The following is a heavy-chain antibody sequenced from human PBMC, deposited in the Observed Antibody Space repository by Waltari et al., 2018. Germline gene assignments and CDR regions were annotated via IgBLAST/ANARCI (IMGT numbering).Heavy chain of an antibody. V-gene: IGHV4-34*01. J-gene: IGHJ4*02. Sequence: QVQLQQWGAGLLKPSETLSLTCAVYGGSFSGYYWSWIRQPPGKGLEWIGEIHHSVSTNYNPSLKSRVTISVDTSKNQFSLKLVSVTAADTAVYYCARSALGYFDYWGQGTLVTVSS. CDR3: ARSALGYFDY. CDR1: GGSFSGYY. CDR2: IHHSVST.